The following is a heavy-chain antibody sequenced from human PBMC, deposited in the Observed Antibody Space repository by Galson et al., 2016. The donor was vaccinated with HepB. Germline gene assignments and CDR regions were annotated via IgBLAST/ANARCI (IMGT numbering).Heavy chain of an antibody. Sequence: SVKVSCKASGYTVTTYAMNWVRQAPGQGLEWMGWINTNTGKSTYAQGFTGRFVFSFDTSVTTTYLQISGLKAEDTAVYYCARDMGDCSSTSCYVTAFDMWGQGTVITVSA. CDR2: INTNTGKS. D-gene: IGHD2-2*01. CDR3: ARDMGDCSSTSCYVTAFDM. CDR1: GYTVTTYA. V-gene: IGHV7-4-1*02. J-gene: IGHJ3*02.